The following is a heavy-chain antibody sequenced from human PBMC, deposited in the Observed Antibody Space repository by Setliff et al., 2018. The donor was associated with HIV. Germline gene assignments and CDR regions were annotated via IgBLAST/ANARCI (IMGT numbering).Heavy chain of an antibody. CDR3: ARAASHVDY. CDR2: IYHSGST. J-gene: IGHJ4*02. Sequence: SETLSLTCAVSGYSISSGYYWGWIRQPPGKGLEWIGSIYHSGSTYYNPSLKSRVTISVDTSKNQFSLKPSSVTAADTAVYYCARAASHVDYWGQGTLVTVSS. CDR1: GYSISSGYY. V-gene: IGHV4-38-2*01. D-gene: IGHD6-13*01.